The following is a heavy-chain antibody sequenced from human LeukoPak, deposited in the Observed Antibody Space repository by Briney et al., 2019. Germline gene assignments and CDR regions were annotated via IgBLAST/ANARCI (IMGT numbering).Heavy chain of an antibody. D-gene: IGHD6-6*01. J-gene: IGHJ4*02. Sequence: PGGPLRLSCAASGFTVSSNYMSWVRQAPGKGLEWVSVIYSGGSTYYADSVKGRFTISRDNSKNTLYLQMNSLRAEDTAVYYCARDRRGNVEYYFDYWGQGTLVTVSS. CDR1: GFTVSSNY. V-gene: IGHV3-53*01. CDR2: IYSGGST. CDR3: ARDRRGNVEYYFDY.